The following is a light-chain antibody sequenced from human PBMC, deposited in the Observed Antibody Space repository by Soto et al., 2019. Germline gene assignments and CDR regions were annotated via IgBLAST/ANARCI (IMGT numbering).Light chain of an antibody. CDR3: QQYGSSPWA. CDR1: QSVSSGY. V-gene: IGKV3-20*01. CDR2: GAS. J-gene: IGKJ1*01. Sequence: IVLTQSPGTLSLSPGEGASLSCRASQSVSSGYVAWYQQKPGQAPRLLIYGASSRATGIPDRFSGSGSGTDFTLAISRLEAEDFAVYYCQQYGSSPWAFGQGTKVDIK.